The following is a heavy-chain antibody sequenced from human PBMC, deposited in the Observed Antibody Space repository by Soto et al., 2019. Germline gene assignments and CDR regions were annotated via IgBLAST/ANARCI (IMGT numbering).Heavy chain of an antibody. J-gene: IGHJ6*02. V-gene: IGHV4-4*07. D-gene: IGHD2-8*01. CDR3: ARIEIVLMVYAIGNGMDV. CDR2: IYTSGST. CDR1: GGSVSSYY. Sequence: PSETLSLTCTVSGGSVSSYYWSWIRQPAGKGLEWIGRIYTSGSTNYNPSLKSRVTMSVDTSKNQFSLKLSSVTAADTAVYYCARIEIVLMVYAIGNGMDVWGQGTTVTVSS.